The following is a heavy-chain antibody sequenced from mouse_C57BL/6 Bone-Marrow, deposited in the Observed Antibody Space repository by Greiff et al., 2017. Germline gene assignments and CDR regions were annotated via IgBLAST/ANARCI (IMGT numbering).Heavy chain of an antibody. Sequence: QVQLQQPGAELVRPGSSVKLSCKASGYTFTSYWMDWVKQRPGQGLEWIGNIYPSDSETHYNQKFKDKATLTVDKSSSTAYMQLSSLTSEDSAVYYCARGGITTVVDFDYWGQGTTLTVSS. CDR3: ARGGITTVVDFDY. CDR1: GYTFTSYW. CDR2: IYPSDSET. J-gene: IGHJ2*01. D-gene: IGHD1-1*01. V-gene: IGHV1-61*01.